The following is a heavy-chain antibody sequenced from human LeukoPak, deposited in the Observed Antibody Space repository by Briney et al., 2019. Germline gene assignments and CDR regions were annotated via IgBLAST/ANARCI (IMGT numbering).Heavy chain of an antibody. J-gene: IGHJ4*02. D-gene: IGHD6-13*01. CDR2: INLSGGST. CDR1: GYTFTSYY. CDR3: ARERFTGSSWQLYYFDY. Sequence: ASVKVSCKASGYTFTSYYIHWVRQAPGQGLEWMGIINLSGGSTSYAQRFQGRVTLTRDTSTSTVYMELSSLRSEDTAVYYCARERFTGSSWQLYYFDYWGQGTLVTVSS. V-gene: IGHV1-46*01.